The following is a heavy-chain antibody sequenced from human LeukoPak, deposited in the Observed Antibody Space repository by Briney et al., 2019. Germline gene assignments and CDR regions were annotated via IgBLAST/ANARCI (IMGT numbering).Heavy chain of an antibody. CDR1: DYSISSGYY. J-gene: IGHJ4*02. V-gene: IGHV4-38-2*01. Sequence: PSETLSLTCAVSDYSISSGYYWGWIRQPPGKGLEWIGSIHHSGATYYNPYLNSRVIISVDTSKNQFSLKMNSVTAADTAVYYCATLLLEGATRRAGGYWGQGILVTVSS. CDR3: ATLLLEGATRRAGGY. D-gene: IGHD1-26*01. CDR2: IHHSGAT.